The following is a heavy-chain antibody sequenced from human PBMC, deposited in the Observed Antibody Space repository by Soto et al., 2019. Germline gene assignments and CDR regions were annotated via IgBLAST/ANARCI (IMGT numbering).Heavy chain of an antibody. D-gene: IGHD3-3*02. J-gene: IGHJ4*02. CDR3: ARSLLNVILPLAY. CDR2: INTLSGDT. V-gene: IGHV1-2*02. CDR1: GYTFSGYY. Sequence: QVQLVQSGAEVKKPGASVKVSCKASGYTFSGYYMHWVRQAPGQGLEWMGWINTLSGDTSVPQKFQGRLAMTRDTSIDTAFMEVSRLTSHDTAIYYCARSLLNVILPLAYWGQGTLVSVSS.